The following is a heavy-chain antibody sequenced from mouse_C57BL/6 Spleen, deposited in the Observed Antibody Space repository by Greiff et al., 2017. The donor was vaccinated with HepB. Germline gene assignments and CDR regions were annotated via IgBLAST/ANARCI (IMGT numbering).Heavy chain of an antibody. CDR1: GYAFSSSW. CDR3: ARGYGNYGWFAY. Sequence: VQLQESGPELVKPGASVKISCKASGYAFSSSWMNWVKQRPGKGLEWIGRIYPGDGDTNYNGKFKGKATLTADKSSSTAYMQLSSLTSEDSAVYFCARGYGNYGWFAYWGQGTLVTVSA. J-gene: IGHJ3*01. CDR2: IYPGDGDT. V-gene: IGHV1-82*01. D-gene: IGHD2-1*01.